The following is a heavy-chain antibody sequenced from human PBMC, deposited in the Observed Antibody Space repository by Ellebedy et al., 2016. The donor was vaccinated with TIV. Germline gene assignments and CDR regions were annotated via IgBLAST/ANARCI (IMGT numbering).Heavy chain of an antibody. CDR1: GFIFNRYG. CDR3: TREARWGNWYFDL. D-gene: IGHD4-23*01. Sequence: GESLKISCAASGFIFNRYGIQWVRQAPGKGLEWIGVIASDGGATVYADFVRGRFTLSRDNSRNTVYLQMNSLSPDDTAVYYCTREARWGNWYFDLWGQGTLVTVSS. V-gene: IGHV3-30*03. J-gene: IGHJ2*01. CDR2: IASDGGAT.